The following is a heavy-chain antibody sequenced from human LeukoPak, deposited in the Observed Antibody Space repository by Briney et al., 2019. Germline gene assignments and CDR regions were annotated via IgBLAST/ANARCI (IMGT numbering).Heavy chain of an antibody. J-gene: IGHJ3*02. D-gene: IGHD3-16*02. CDR2: ISGSDSST. CDR1: GFTFSSYA. V-gene: IGHV3-23*01. CDR3: AKDTTYDYVWGSYRPSPAFDI. Sequence: PGGSLRLSCAASGFTFSSYAMSWVRQAPGKGLEWVSAISGSDSSTYYADSVKGRFTISRDNSKNTLYLQMNSLRAEDTAVYYCAKDTTYDYVWGSYRPSPAFDIWGQGTMVTVSS.